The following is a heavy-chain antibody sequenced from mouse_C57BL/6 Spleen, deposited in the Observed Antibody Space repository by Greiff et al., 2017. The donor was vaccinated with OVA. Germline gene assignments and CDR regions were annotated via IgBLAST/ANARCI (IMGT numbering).Heavy chain of an antibody. Sequence: EVMLVESGGDLVKPGGSLKLSCAASGFTFSSYGMSWVRQTPDKRLEWVATISSGGSYTYYPDSVKGRFTISRDNAKNTLYLQMSSLKSEDTAMYYCARHDWDYFDYWGQGTTLTVSS. CDR1: GFTFSSYG. D-gene: IGHD2-4*01. CDR3: ARHDWDYFDY. CDR2: ISSGGSYT. J-gene: IGHJ2*01. V-gene: IGHV5-6*01.